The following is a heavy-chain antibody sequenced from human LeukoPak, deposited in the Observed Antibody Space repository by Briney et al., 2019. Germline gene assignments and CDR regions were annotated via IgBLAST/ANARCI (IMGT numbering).Heavy chain of an antibody. V-gene: IGHV1-2*02. CDR2: INPNSGGT. J-gene: IGHJ4*02. D-gene: IGHD3-9*01. Sequence: ASVKVSCKASGYTFTCYYMHWVRQAPGQGLEWMGWINPNSGGTNYAQKFQGRVTMTRNTSISTAYMELSSLRSEDTAVYYCARALTYYDILPGGYWGQGTLVTVSS. CDR3: ARALTYYDILPGGY. CDR1: GYTFTCYY.